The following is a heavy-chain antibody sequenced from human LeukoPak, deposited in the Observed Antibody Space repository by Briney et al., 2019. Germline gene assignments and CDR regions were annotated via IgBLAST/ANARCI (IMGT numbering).Heavy chain of an antibody. CDR2: ISSSGSTI. CDR1: GFTFSSYE. D-gene: IGHD4-17*01. Sequence: GGSLRLSCAASGFTFSSYEMNWVRQAPGKGLEWVSYISSSGSTIYYADSVKGRFTISRDDAKNSLYLQMNSLRAEDTAVYYCARDPLYGAYFDYWGQGTLVTVSS. J-gene: IGHJ4*02. V-gene: IGHV3-48*03. CDR3: ARDPLYGAYFDY.